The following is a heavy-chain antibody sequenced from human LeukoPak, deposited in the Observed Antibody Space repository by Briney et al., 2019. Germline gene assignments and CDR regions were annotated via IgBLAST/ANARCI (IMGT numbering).Heavy chain of an antibody. Sequence: PGRSLRLSCAASGFTFSSYGMHWVRQAPGKGLEWVAVIWYDGSNKYYADSVKGRFTISRDNSKNTLYLQMNSLRAEDTAVYYCAKASGVPWADYAFDVWGQGTMVTVSS. J-gene: IGHJ3*01. D-gene: IGHD3-10*01. CDR3: AKASGVPWADYAFDV. V-gene: IGHV3-33*06. CDR2: IWYDGSNK. CDR1: GFTFSSYG.